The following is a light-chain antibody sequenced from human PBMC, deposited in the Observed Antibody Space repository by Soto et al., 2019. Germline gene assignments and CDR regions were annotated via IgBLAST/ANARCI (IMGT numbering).Light chain of an antibody. CDR1: SSNIGSNT. V-gene: IGLV1-44*01. CDR3: AAWDDSLNGVV. J-gene: IGLJ2*01. Sequence: QSALTQPPSASGTPGQRVTISCSGSSSNIGSNTVNWYQQLPGTAPKLLIYSNNQQPSGVPDRFSGSKSGTSASLAISGLQSEDEADYYRAAWDDSLNGVVFGGGTKLTVL. CDR2: SNN.